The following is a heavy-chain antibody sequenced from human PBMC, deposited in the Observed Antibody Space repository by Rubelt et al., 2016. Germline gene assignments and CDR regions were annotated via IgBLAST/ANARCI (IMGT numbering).Heavy chain of an antibody. CDR2: VHYSGST. J-gene: IGHJ6*02. D-gene: IGHD6-13*01. V-gene: IGHV4-59*01. Sequence: GWIRQPPGKGLEWIGYVHYSGSTDYNPSLKSRVTISVDTSKNQFSLDLNSVTAADTAVYYCAREEKQQQMDVWGQGTTVTVSS. CDR3: AREEKQQQMDV.